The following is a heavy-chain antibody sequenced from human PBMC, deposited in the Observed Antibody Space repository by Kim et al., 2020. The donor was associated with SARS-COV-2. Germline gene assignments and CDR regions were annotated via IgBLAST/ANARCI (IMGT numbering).Heavy chain of an antibody. J-gene: IGHJ4*02. Sequence: GGSLRLSCAASGFTFSSYGMHWVRQAPGKGLEWVAVIWYDGSNKYYADSVKGRFTISRDNSKNTLYLQMNSLRAEDTAVYYCARDPGPMITFGGVDYWGQGTLVTVSS. V-gene: IGHV3-33*01. D-gene: IGHD3-16*01. CDR1: GFTFSSYG. CDR2: IWYDGSNK. CDR3: ARDPGPMITFGGVDY.